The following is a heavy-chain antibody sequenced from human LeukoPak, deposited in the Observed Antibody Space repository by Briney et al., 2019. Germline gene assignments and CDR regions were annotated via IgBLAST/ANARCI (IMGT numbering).Heavy chain of an antibody. CDR1: GFTFSSYW. D-gene: IGHD6-13*01. V-gene: IGHV3-21*01. CDR3: ARTIAAAAIGEAFDI. J-gene: IGHJ3*02. Sequence: GGSLRLSCAASGFTFSSYWMHWVRQAPGKGLEWVSSISSSSSYIYYADSVKGRFTISRDNAKNSLYLQMNSLRAEDTAVYYCARTIAAAAIGEAFDIWGQGTMVTVSS. CDR2: ISSSSSYI.